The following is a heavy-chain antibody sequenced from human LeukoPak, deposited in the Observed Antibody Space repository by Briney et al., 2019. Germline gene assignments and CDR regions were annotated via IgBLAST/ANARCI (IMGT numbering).Heavy chain of an antibody. V-gene: IGHV3-30-3*01. CDR1: GFTFSSYA. CDR2: ISYDGSNK. CDR3: ARDRGVEMATDTFDY. Sequence: LPGGSLRLSCAASGFTFSSYAMHWVRQAPGKGVEWVAVISYDGSNKYYADSVKGRFTISRDNSKNTLYLQMNSLRAEDTAVYYCARDRGVEMATDTFDYWGQGTLVTVSS. D-gene: IGHD5-24*01. J-gene: IGHJ4*02.